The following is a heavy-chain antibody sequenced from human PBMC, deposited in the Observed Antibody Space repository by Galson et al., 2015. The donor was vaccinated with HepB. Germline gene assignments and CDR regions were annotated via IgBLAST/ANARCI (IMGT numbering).Heavy chain of an antibody. D-gene: IGHD4-17*01. CDR1: GFPLSGYN. CDR2: ISSGGAAI. CDR3: ARSGRYGDYAHDY. Sequence: SLRLSCAASGFPLSGYNMNWVRQAPGKGLEWVSYISSGGAAIYYADSVKGRFTISRDNAGNSLFLQMSSLRDEDTAVYYCARSGRYGDYAHDYWGQGTLVTVSS. V-gene: IGHV3-48*02. J-gene: IGHJ4*02.